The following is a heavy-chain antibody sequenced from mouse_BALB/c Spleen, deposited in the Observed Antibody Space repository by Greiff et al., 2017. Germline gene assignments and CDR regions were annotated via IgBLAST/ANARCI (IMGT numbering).Heavy chain of an antibody. J-gene: IGHJ2*01. D-gene: IGHD4-1*01. CDR3: ARELGDY. V-gene: IGHV5-9-4*01. CDR1: GFTFSSYA. Sequence: EVMLVESGGGLVKPGGSLKLSCAASGFTFSSYAMSWVRQSPEKRLEWVAEISSGGSYTYYPDTVTGRFTISRDNAKNTLYLEMSSLRSEDTAMYYCARELGDYWGQGTTLTVSS. CDR2: ISSGGSYT.